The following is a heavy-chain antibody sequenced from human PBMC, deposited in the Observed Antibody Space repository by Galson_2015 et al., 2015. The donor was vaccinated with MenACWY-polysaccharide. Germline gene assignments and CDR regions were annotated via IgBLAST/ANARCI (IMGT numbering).Heavy chain of an antibody. CDR1: GSTFSSFD. V-gene: IGHV3-13*01. CDR3: AREFTGDGSSWYYWYFNL. CDR2: IGTGGDT. Sequence: SLRLSCAASGSTFSSFDMHWVRHVIGKGLEWVAAIGTGGDTYYSGSVKGRFTISRENAKNPLYLQMNGLRAGDTAVYYCAREFTGDGSSWYYWYFNLWGRGTLVTVSS. D-gene: IGHD6-13*01. J-gene: IGHJ2*01.